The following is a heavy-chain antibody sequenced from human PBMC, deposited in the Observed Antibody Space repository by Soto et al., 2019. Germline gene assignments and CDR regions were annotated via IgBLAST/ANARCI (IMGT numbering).Heavy chain of an antibody. Sequence: QVQLQESGPGLVKSSQTLSLTCTVSGGSISSGDYFWSWIRQPPGKGLVWIGYIYSTGSTYYNPSLKSRVTISVDTSKNRFSLKLNSVTAADTAVYYCARRMPIDSYPFDYWGQGSLVTVSS. CDR3: ARRMPIDSYPFDY. CDR2: IYSTGST. CDR1: GGSISSGDYF. D-gene: IGHD2-2*01. J-gene: IGHJ4*02. V-gene: IGHV4-30-4*01.